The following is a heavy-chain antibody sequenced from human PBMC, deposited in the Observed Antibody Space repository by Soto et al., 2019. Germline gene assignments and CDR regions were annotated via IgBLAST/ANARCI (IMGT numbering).Heavy chain of an antibody. D-gene: IGHD2-2*03. J-gene: IGHJ5*02. CDR3: ARDGFCTSSTCRIGNWFDP. CDR1: GGSFSGYY. CDR2: VNHRGST. Sequence: PSETLSLTCAVYGGSFSGYYWSWIRQAPGKGLEWIGGVNHRGSTYNPALESRATMSVDTSKNQFSLKLSSMTAADTAVYYCARDGFCTSSTCRIGNWFDPWGQGTLVTVS. V-gene: IGHV4-34*01.